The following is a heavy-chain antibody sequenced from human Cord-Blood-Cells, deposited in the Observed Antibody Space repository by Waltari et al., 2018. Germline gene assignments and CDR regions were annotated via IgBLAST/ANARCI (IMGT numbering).Heavy chain of an antibody. J-gene: IGHJ6*03. Sequence: QLQLQESGPGLVTPSETLSLTCTVSGGSISSSRYYWGWIRQPPGKGLEWIGSIYYSGSTYYNPSLKSRVTISVDTSKNQFSLKLSSVTAADTAVYYCARGYEGGWYSHYYYYYMDVWGKGTTVTVSS. CDR3: ARGYEGGWYSHYYYYYMDV. CDR2: IYYSGST. V-gene: IGHV4-39*07. CDR1: GGSISSSRYY. D-gene: IGHD6-19*01.